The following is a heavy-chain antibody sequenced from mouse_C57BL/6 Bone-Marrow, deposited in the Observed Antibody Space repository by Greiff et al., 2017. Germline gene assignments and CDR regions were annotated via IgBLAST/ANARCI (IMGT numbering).Heavy chain of an antibody. CDR1: GYTFTDYE. D-gene: IGHD2-2*01. CDR2: IDPETGGT. Sequence: VQLQQSGAELVRPGASVTLSCKASGYTFTDYEMHWVKQTPVHGLEWIGAIDPETGGTAYNQKSKGKAILTADKSSSTAYMELRSLTSEDSAVYYCTRLLWLRRKGFAYWGQGTLVTVSA. J-gene: IGHJ3*01. CDR3: TRLLWLRRKGFAY. V-gene: IGHV1-15*01.